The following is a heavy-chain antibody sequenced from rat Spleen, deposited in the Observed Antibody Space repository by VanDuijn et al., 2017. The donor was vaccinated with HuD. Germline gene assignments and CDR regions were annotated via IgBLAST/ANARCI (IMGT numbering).Heavy chain of an antibody. J-gene: IGHJ2*01. CDR3: TTSYNNPYCFGY. Sequence: EVQLVESGGGLVQPGRSLELSCAASGFTFSDYYMAWVRQAPTKGLEWVATISYAGRNAYYRDSVKGRFIISRDNARSTLYLQLNSLRSEDTATYYCTTSYNNPYCFGYWGQGVMVTVSS. D-gene: IGHD1-10*01. CDR1: GFTFSDYY. CDR2: ISYAGRNA. V-gene: IGHV5-20*01.